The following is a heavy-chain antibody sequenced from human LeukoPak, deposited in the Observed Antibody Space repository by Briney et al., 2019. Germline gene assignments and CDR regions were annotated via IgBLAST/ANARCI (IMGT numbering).Heavy chain of an antibody. CDR1: GGTFSSYA. D-gene: IGHD2/OR15-2a*01. J-gene: IGHJ6*03. V-gene: IGHV1-69*05. CDR2: IIPIFGTA. CDR3: ARDTIIRGYMDV. Sequence: GASVKVSCKASGGTFSSYAISWVRQAPGQGLEWMGRIIPIFGTANYAQKFQGRVTITTDESTSTAYMELSSLRSEDTAVYYCARDTIIRGYMDVRGKGTTVTVSS.